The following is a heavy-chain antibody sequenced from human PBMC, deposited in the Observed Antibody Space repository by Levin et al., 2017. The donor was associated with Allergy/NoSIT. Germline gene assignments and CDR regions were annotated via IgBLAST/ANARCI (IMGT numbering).Heavy chain of an antibody. V-gene: IGHV2-5*02. D-gene: IGHD6-19*01. CDR1: GFSLTSSGEG. CDR3: AHRRSIEVPGTRNWFDP. CDR2: IYWDDDT. Sequence: SGPTLVKPTQTLTLTCTFSGFSLTSSGEGVAWIRQPPGKALEWLALIYWDDDTRYSPSLKSRLTITKDTSKNQVVLTMTDMDPVDTATYFCAHRRSIEVPGTRNWFDPWGQGTLVTVS. J-gene: IGHJ5*02.